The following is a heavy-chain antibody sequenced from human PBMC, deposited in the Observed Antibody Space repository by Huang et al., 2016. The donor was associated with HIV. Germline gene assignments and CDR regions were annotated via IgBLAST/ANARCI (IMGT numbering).Heavy chain of an antibody. CDR2: IGGNSGVR. Sequence: VQLVESGGGLVQPGWSLRLSVSASGFAFSQYAVHWVRQSPGKGLEWVPGIGGNSGVRSYAAAVRGRCVISRDNAKTSLYLKMNGLRLEDTALYFCVIMDDYFDYWGQGVLVGVSS. V-gene: IGHV3-9*01. D-gene: IGHD2-8*01. CDR3: VIMDDYFDY. J-gene: IGHJ4*02. CDR1: GFAFSQYA.